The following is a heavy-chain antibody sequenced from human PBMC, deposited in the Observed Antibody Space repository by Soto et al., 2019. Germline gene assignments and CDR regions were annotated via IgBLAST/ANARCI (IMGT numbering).Heavy chain of an antibody. V-gene: IGHV3-30*18. CDR1: GFTFSSYG. J-gene: IGHJ6*03. CDR2: ISYDGSNK. Sequence: GGSLRLSCAASGFTFSSYGMHWVRQAPGKGLEWVAVISYDGSNKYYADSVKGRFTISRDNSKNTLYLQMNSLRAEDTAVYYCAKSPPGYSSSPKSYYYYMDVWGKGTTVTVSS. CDR3: AKSPPGYSSSPKSYYYYMDV. D-gene: IGHD6-6*01.